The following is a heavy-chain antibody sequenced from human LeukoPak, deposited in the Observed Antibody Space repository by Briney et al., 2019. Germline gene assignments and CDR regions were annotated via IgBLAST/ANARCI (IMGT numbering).Heavy chain of an antibody. Sequence: SETLSLTCTVSGYSISSGYYWGWIRQPPGKGLEWIGSIYHSGSTYYNPSLKSRVTISVDTSKNQFSLKLSSVTAADTAVYYCARRETMINAFDIWGQGTMVTVSS. CDR3: ARRETMINAFDI. V-gene: IGHV4-38-2*02. CDR1: GYSISSGYY. J-gene: IGHJ3*02. D-gene: IGHD3-22*01. CDR2: IYHSGST.